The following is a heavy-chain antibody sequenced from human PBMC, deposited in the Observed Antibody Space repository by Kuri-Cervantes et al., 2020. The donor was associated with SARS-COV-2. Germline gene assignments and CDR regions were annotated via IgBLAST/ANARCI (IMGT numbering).Heavy chain of an antibody. CDR3: AKRMNDYGDMRDY. J-gene: IGHJ4*02. V-gene: IGHV3-48*01. CDR1: GFTFSSYS. CDR2: ISSSSSTI. D-gene: IGHD4-17*01. Sequence: GESLKISCAASGFTFSSYSMNWVRQAPGKGLEWVSYISSSSSTIYYADSVKGRFTISRDNAKNSLYLQMNSLRAEDTAVYYCAKRMNDYGDMRDYWGQGTLVTVSS.